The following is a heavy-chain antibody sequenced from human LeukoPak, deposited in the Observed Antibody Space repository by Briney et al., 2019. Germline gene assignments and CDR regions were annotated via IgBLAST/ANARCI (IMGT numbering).Heavy chain of an antibody. J-gene: IGHJ6*02. CDR1: GGSISSSSYY. CDR2: IYYSGST. Sequence: SETLSLTCTVSGGSISSSSYYWGWIRQPPGKGLEWIGSIYYSGSTYYNPSLKSRVTISVDTSRNQFSLKLSSVTAADTAVYYCASHRPSVLRYFDRLPAHYYYGMDVWGQGTTVTVSS. V-gene: IGHV4-39*01. D-gene: IGHD3-9*01. CDR3: ASHRPSVLRYFDRLPAHYYYGMDV.